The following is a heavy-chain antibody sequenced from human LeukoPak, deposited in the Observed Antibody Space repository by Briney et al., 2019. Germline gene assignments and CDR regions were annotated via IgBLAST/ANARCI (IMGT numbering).Heavy chain of an antibody. CDR1: GYSFTSYW. CDR3: ARRGQIAAAGTNNWFDP. J-gene: IGHJ5*02. Sequence: ESLKISCKGSGYSFTSYWIGWVRQMPGKGLEWMGIIYPGDSDTRYSPSFQGQVTISADKSISTAYLQWSSLKASDTAMYYCARRGQIAAAGTNNWFDPWGQGTLVTVSS. CDR2: IYPGDSDT. V-gene: IGHV5-51*01. D-gene: IGHD6-13*01.